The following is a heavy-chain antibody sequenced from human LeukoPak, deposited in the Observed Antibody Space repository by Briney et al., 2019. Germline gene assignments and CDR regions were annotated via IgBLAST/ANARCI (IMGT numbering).Heavy chain of an antibody. CDR3: ARGPGDNWKAHYYYYGMDV. Sequence: TSETLCLTCAVSGGSISSYYWSWIRQPPGKGLECIGYIYYSGSTNYNPSLKSRVTISVDTSKNQFSLKRSSVTAADTAVYYCARGPGDNWKAHYYYYGMDVWGKGTTVTVSS. V-gene: IGHV4-59*01. D-gene: IGHD1-1*01. CDR2: IYYSGST. CDR1: GGSISSYY. J-gene: IGHJ6*04.